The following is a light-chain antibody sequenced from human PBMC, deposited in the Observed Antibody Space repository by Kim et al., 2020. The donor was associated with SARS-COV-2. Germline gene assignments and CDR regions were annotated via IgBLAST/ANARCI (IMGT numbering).Light chain of an antibody. J-gene: IGLJ2*01. Sequence: ALGRTVRITCQGDSLRTYYATWYQQKPGQAPIVVMFGKNNRPSGIPDRFSGSSSGNTASLTVTGAQAVDEADYYCNSRDNSGDHVVFGGGTQLTVL. CDR1: SLRTYY. CDR2: GKN. CDR3: NSRDNSGDHVV. V-gene: IGLV3-19*01.